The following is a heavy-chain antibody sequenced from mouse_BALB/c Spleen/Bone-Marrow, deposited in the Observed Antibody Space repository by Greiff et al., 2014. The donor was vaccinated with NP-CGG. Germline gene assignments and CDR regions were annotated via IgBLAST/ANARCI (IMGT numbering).Heavy chain of an antibody. J-gene: IGHJ4*01. V-gene: IGHV14-3*02. CDR3: ARWEYYAMDY. CDR1: GFNIKDTY. Sequence: VQLKQSGAELVKPGASVKLSCKASGFNIKDTYMHWVKQRPEQGLEWIGRIYPANGNTKYNPKFKGKATITADTSSNTAYMQLSSLTSEDSAVYYCARWEYYAMDYWGQGTTVTVSS. CDR2: IYPANGNT. D-gene: IGHD4-1*01.